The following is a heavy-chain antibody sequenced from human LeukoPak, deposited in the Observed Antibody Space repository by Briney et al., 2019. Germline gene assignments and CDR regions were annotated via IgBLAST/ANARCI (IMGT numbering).Heavy chain of an antibody. V-gene: IGHV1-18*01. CDR3: ARGDRGILWCKGFDP. J-gene: IGHJ5*02. Sequence: ASVKVSCKASGGTFSSYAISWVRQAPGQGLEWMGWISAYNGKTNYAQKLQGRVTMTTDTSTSTAYLELRSLRSDDTAVYYCARGDRGILWCKGFDPWGQGTLVTVSS. CDR1: GGTFSSYA. CDR2: ISAYNGKT. D-gene: IGHD2-21*01.